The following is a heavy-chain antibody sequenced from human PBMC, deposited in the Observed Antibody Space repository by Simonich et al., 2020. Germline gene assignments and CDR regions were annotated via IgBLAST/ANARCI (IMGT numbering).Heavy chain of an antibody. J-gene: IGHJ3*02. Sequence: QVQLQQWGAGLLKPSETLSLTCAVYGGSFSGYYWSWIRQPPGKGREWIGEINHSGSTNYNPSLKSRFTISVDTSKNQFALKLSSVTAADTAVYYCARVGGPDAFDIWGQGTMVTVSS. CDR1: GGSFSGYY. CDR2: INHSGST. CDR3: ARVGGPDAFDI. V-gene: IGHV4-34*01. D-gene: IGHD1-26*01.